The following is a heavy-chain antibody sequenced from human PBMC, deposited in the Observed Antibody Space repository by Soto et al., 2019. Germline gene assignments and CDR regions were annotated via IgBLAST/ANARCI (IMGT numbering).Heavy chain of an antibody. CDR2: ISSNSGSM. V-gene: IGHV3-9*01. CDR3: AKSPSFGGTLDP. J-gene: IGHJ5*02. Sequence: EVQLVESGGGLVQPGRALRLSCAASGFTVDDYAMHWVRQVPGKGLEWVSGISSNSGSMGYGDSVKGRFTISRDNARNSLYLQMNSLRVEDTALYYCAKSPSFGGTLDPWGQGTLVTVSS. CDR1: GFTVDDYA. D-gene: IGHD3-16*01.